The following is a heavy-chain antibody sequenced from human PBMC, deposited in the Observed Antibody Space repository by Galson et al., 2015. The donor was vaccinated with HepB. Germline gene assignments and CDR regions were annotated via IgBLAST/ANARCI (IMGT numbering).Heavy chain of an antibody. V-gene: IGHV3-9*01. CDR2: ISFNSGNI. D-gene: IGHD1-26*01. CDR3: AKGISGGSYSGDDY. CDR1: GFTFDDYA. J-gene: IGHJ4*02. Sequence: SLRLSCAASGFTFDDYAMHWVRQAPGKGLEWVSGISFNSGNIGYADSVKGRFTISRDNVKNSLYLQMNSLRPEDTALYYCAKGISGGSYSGDDYWGQGTLVTVSS.